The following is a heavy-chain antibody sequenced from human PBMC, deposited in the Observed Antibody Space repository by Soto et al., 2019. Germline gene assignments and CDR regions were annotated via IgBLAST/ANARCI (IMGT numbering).Heavy chain of an antibody. Sequence: EVLLVESGGAFLQPGGSLRLSCAASGFTFSIYSMNWVRQAPGKGLEWVSYMTSDSNTIHYADSVKGRFTISRDNAKNSFYLQMNSLRAEDTAVYYCARGVSYGFDFWGQGTMVTVSS. CDR3: ARGVSYGFDF. CDR2: MTSDSNTI. J-gene: IGHJ3*01. V-gene: IGHV3-48*01. D-gene: IGHD3-10*01. CDR1: GFTFSIYS.